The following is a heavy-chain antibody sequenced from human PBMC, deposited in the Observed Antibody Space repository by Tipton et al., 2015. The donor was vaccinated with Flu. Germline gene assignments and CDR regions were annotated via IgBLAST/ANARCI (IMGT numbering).Heavy chain of an antibody. J-gene: IGHJ4*02. CDR3: VRAVGSSSSY. CDR1: GFTFTTFG. Sequence: RSLRLSCEGSGFTFTTFGMHWVRQAPGKGLEWVGFIWYDGTKTYYGDTVQGRFTISRDNAKNSLYLQMNSLRAEDTAAYYCVRAVGSSSSYWGQGTLVTVSS. D-gene: IGHD6-6*01. V-gene: IGHV3-33*01. CDR2: IWYDGTKT.